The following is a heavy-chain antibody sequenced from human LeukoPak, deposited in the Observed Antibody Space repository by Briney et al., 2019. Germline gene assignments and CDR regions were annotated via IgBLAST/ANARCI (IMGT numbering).Heavy chain of an antibody. CDR1: GSSISSYY. V-gene: IGHV4-59*01. D-gene: IGHD3-16*01. CDR3: ARDTLGGYYFDY. CDR2: IYYSGST. J-gene: IGHJ4*02. Sequence: PSETLSLTCTVSGSSISSYYWSWIRQPPGKGLEWIGYIYYSGSTNYNPSLKSRVTISVDTSKNQFSLKLSSVTAADTAVYYCARDTLGGYYFDYWGQGTLVTVSS.